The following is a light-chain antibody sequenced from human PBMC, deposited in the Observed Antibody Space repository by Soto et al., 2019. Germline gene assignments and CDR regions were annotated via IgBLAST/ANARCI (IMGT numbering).Light chain of an antibody. CDR3: QQLNGSPWT. CDR1: QTINNW. V-gene: IGKV1-5*01. J-gene: IGKJ1*01. CDR2: DVS. Sequence: DIQMTQSPSTLSASIGDTVTITCRASQTINNWLAWYQQKPGKAPKLLIYDVSSLESGVPSRFSGSRSGTEYTLTIGSLQPEDFATYYCQQLNGSPWTFGQGTKVDIK.